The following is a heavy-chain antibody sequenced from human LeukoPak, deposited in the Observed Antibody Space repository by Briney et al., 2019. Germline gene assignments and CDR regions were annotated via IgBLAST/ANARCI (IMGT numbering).Heavy chain of an antibody. CDR1: GYSFTSYW. V-gene: IGHV5-10-1*01. D-gene: IGHD3-10*01. CDR2: IDPSDSYT. CDR3: AREISGHYGSGSSLPDY. Sequence: GESLKIPCKGSGYSFTSYWISWVRQMPGKGLEWMGRIDPSDSYTNYSPSFQGHVTISADKSISTAYLQWSSLKASDTAMYYCAREISGHYGSGSSLPDYWGQGTLVTVSS. J-gene: IGHJ4*02.